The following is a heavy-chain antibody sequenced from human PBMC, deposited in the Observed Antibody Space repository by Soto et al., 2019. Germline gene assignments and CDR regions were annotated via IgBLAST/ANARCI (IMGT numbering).Heavy chain of an antibody. J-gene: IGHJ6*02. Sequence: QPGGSLRLSCAASGFTFSSYAMHWVRQAPGKGLEWVAVISYDGSNKYYADSVKGRFTISRDNSKNTLYLQMNSLRAEDTAVYYCASSRFYDSSGYYYYYYGMDVWGQGTTVTVSS. V-gene: IGHV3-30-3*01. CDR2: ISYDGSNK. D-gene: IGHD3-22*01. CDR1: GFTFSSYA. CDR3: ASSRFYDSSGYYYYYYGMDV.